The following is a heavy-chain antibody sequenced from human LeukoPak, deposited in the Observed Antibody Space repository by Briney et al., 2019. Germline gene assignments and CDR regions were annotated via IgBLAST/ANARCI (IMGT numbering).Heavy chain of an antibody. D-gene: IGHD1-26*01. CDR2: ISSSSSYI. V-gene: IGHV3-21*01. CDR1: GFTFSSYA. CDR3: AMEGYSGNYPAY. Sequence: GGSLRLPCAASGFTFSSYAMSWVRQAPGKGLEWVSSISSSSSYIYYADSVKGRFTISRDNAKNSLYLQMNGLRAEDTAVYYCAMEGYSGNYPAYWGQGTLVTVSS. J-gene: IGHJ4*02.